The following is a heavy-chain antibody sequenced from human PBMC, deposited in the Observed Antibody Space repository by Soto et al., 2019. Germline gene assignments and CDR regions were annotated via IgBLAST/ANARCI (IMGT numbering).Heavy chain of an antibody. J-gene: IGHJ4*02. CDR1: GGSFSTYY. V-gene: IGHV4-34*01. CDR2: THHSGST. D-gene: IGHD3-16*01. CDR3: ANRLGSF. Sequence: QVQLQQWGTGLLKPSETLSLTCAVYGGSFSTYYWAWIRQPPGKGLEWIGETHHSGSTTYSPSLMIRVSISIDTSRNQFSLKLRAVTAADTGVYYCANRLGSFWGQGTLVTVSS.